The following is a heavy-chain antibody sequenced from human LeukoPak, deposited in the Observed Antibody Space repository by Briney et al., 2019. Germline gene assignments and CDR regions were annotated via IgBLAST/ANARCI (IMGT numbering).Heavy chain of an antibody. Sequence: SDTLSLICTVSGRSISSCYWIGVPQPPGRGREGVGYMYYSGSTNYNPSLKSRVTISVDTSKNQFSLKLSSVTAADTAVYYCARGDWNDPYNWFDPWGQGTLVTVSS. CDR1: GRSISSCY. V-gene: IGHV4-59*07. J-gene: IGHJ5*02. CDR3: ARGDWNDPYNWFDP. D-gene: IGHD1-1*01. CDR2: MYYSGST.